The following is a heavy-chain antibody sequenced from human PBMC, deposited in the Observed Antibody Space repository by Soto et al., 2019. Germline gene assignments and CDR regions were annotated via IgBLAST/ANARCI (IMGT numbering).Heavy chain of an antibody. V-gene: IGHV4-30-2*01. CDR3: ARGGGSDSFDY. Sequence: SETLSLTCTVSGASITFGGYSLSWIRQTPGKGLEWIGYINHLETTFYNPSFESRLTLSIDRAKNQFSLKLHSMSAAGRAVYFCARGGGSDSFDYWGQGILVTVSS. CDR2: INHLETT. D-gene: IGHD1-26*01. J-gene: IGHJ4*02. CDR1: GASITFGGYS.